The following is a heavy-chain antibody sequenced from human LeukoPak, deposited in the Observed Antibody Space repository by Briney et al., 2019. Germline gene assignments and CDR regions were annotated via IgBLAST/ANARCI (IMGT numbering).Heavy chain of an antibody. CDR2: IYYSGST. Sequence: SETLSLTCTVSGGSISSSSYYWGWIRQPPGKGLEWIGSIYYSGSTYYNPSLKSRVTISVDTSKNQFSLKLSSVTAADTAVYYCARAGDLEWLFILGYWGQGTLVTVSS. J-gene: IGHJ4*02. CDR3: ARAGDLEWLFILGY. D-gene: IGHD3-3*01. CDR1: GGSISSSSYY. V-gene: IGHV4-39*07.